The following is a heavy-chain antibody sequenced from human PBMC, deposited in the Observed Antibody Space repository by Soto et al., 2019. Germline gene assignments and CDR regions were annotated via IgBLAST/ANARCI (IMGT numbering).Heavy chain of an antibody. Sequence: QVQLQESGPGLVKPSETLSLTCTVSGDSIRNNYWSWIRQPPGKGLEWNGDIYYSGSTYYNPSLKTRVTMPVDTSKNQFSLKLNSVTAADTAVYYCARVISRRYCNGGGCYFFDYWGQGTLVTVSS. J-gene: IGHJ4*02. CDR1: GDSIRNNY. D-gene: IGHD2-15*01. CDR2: IYYSGST. V-gene: IGHV4-59*01. CDR3: ARVISRRYCNGGGCYFFDY.